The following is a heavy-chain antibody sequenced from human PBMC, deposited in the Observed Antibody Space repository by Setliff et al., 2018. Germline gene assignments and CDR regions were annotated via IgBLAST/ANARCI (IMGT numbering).Heavy chain of an antibody. CDR2: IYHSGSA. V-gene: IGHV4-30-4*08. CDR1: GDSISSGDYF. Sequence: SETLSLTCTVPGDSISSGDYFWSWIRQPPGKGLERIAYIYHSGSAYYNPSLKSRVTMSVDTSKNQFSLHLTSVTAADTAVYYCAREVGTSTSSDAFDVWGQGMMVTVSS. J-gene: IGHJ3*01. D-gene: IGHD1-26*01. CDR3: AREVGTSTSSDAFDV.